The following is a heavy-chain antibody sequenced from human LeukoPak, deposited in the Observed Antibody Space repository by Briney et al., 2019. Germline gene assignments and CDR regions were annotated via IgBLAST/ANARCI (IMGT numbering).Heavy chain of an antibody. J-gene: IGHJ4*02. D-gene: IGHD6-13*01. CDR1: GGSISSSSYY. CDR3: ARDGYSSSWYPALAKNYYFDP. V-gene: IGHV4-39*07. Sequence: PSETLSLTCTVSGGSISSSSYYWGWIRQPPGKGLEWVGRIYYSGSTYYNPSLKSRVTISVDTSKNQFSLKLSSVTAADTAVYYCARDGYSSSWYPALAKNYYFDPWGQGTLVTVSS. CDR2: IYYSGST.